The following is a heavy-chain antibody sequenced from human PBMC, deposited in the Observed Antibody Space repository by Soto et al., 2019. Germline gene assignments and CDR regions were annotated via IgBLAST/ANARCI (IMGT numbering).Heavy chain of an antibody. CDR2: IYYSGST. D-gene: IGHD3-3*01. CDR1: GGSISSYY. V-gene: IGHV4-30-4*08. CDR3: ARAQTYYDFWSGYYGSNWFDP. Sequence: PSETLSLTCTVSGGSISSYYWSWIRQPPGKGLEWIGYIYYSGSTYYNPSLKSRVTISVDTSKNQFSLKLSSVTAADTAVYYCARAQTYYDFWSGYYGSNWFDPWGQGTLVTVSS. J-gene: IGHJ5*02.